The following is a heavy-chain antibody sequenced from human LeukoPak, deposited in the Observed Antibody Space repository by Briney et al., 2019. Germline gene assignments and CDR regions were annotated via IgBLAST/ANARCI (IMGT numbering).Heavy chain of an antibody. CDR1: GYTFTSYD. CDR2: MNPNSGNT. D-gene: IGHD2-21*02. CDR3: ASRLAYCGGDCYFF. J-gene: IGHJ4*02. Sequence: ASVKVSCKASGYTFTSYDINWVRQAPGQGLEWMGWMNPNSGNTGYAQKFQGRVTMTRNTSISTAYMELSSLRSEDTAVYYCASRLAYCGGDCYFFWGQGTLVTVSS. V-gene: IGHV1-8*01.